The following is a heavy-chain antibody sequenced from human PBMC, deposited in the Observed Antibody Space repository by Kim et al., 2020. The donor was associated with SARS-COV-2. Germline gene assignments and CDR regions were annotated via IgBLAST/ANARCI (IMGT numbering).Heavy chain of an antibody. Sequence: SETLSLTCAVYGGSFSGYYWSWIRQPPGKGLEWIGEINHSGSTNYNPSLKSRVTISVDTSKNQFSLKLSSVTAADTAVYYCARRKRGSGWAGLDYWGQGTLVTVSS. CDR2: INHSGST. CDR1: GGSFSGYY. D-gene: IGHD6-19*01. J-gene: IGHJ4*02. V-gene: IGHV4-34*01. CDR3: ARRKRGSGWAGLDY.